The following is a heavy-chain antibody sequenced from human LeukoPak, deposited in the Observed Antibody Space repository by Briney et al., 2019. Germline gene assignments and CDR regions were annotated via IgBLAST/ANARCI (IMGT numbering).Heavy chain of an antibody. Sequence: SETLSLTCTVSGDSISSGGYYWSWIRQHPGKGLEWIGYIYYSGSTYYNPSLKSRVTISVDTSKNQFSLKLSSVTAADTAVYYCARDRLSTPFDYWGQGTLVTVSS. D-gene: IGHD4-23*01. CDR1: GDSISSGGYY. J-gene: IGHJ4*02. CDR3: ARDRLSTPFDY. CDR2: IYYSGST. V-gene: IGHV4-31*03.